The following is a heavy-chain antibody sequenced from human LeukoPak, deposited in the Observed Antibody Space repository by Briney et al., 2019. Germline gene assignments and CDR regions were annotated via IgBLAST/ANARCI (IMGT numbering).Heavy chain of an antibody. CDR3: VRDRGIWAYYDFWSGYYTFDAFDI. V-gene: IGHV1-18*01. D-gene: IGHD3-3*01. CDR1: GYTFTSYG. J-gene: IGHJ3*02. Sequence: ASVKVSCKASGYTFTSYGISWVRQAPGQGLEWMGWISAYNGNTNYAQKLQGRVTMTTDTSTSTAYMELRSLRSDDTAVYYCVRDRGIWAYYDFWSGYYTFDAFDIWGQGTMVTVSS. CDR2: ISAYNGNT.